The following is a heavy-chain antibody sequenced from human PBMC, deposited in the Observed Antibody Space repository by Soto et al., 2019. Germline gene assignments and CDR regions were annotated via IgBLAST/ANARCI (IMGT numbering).Heavy chain of an antibody. Sequence: QVQLVQSGAEVKKPGASVKVSCKASGYTFTSYDITWVRQATGQGLEWMGWMNTNSGNTGYAQQFQGRVTMTRNISISTAYMELSSLRSEDTAVYYCAREKLDYFDYWGQGTLVTVSS. CDR2: MNTNSGNT. CDR1: GYTFTSYD. J-gene: IGHJ4*02. CDR3: AREKLDYFDY. V-gene: IGHV1-8*01.